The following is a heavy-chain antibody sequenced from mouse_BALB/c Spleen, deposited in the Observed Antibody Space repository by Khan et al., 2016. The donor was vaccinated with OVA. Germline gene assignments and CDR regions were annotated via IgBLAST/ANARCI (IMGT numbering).Heavy chain of an antibody. CDR2: ISSGGSYT. Sequence: EVELVESGGDLVKPGGSLKLSCAASGFTFSSYGMSWVRQTPDKRLEWVATISSGGSYTYYPDSVKGRFTISRDNAKNTLYLQMSSLKSEDTAMYYCARSAIWGQGTTLTVSS. CDR3: ARSAI. J-gene: IGHJ2*01. D-gene: IGHD2-12*01. CDR1: GFTFSSYG. V-gene: IGHV5-6*01.